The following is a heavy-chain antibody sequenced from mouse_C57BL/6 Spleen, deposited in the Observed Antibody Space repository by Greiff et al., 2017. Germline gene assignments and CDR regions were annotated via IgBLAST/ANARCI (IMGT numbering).Heavy chain of an antibody. V-gene: IGHV3-6*01. J-gene: IGHJ1*03. Sequence: ESGPGLVKPSQSLSLTCSVTGYSITSGYYWNWIRQFPGNKLEWMGYISYDGSNNYNPSLKNRISITRDTSKNTFFLKLHSVTTEDTATYYCATLITTVVGGYFDVWGTGTTVTVSS. D-gene: IGHD1-1*01. CDR1: GYSITSGYY. CDR3: ATLITTVVGGYFDV. CDR2: ISYDGSN.